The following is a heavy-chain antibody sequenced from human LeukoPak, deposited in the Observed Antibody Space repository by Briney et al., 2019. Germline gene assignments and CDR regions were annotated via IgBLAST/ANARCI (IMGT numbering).Heavy chain of an antibody. J-gene: IGHJ4*02. CDR3: AKDQVASGDY. CDR1: GFTSDDYA. D-gene: IGHD5-12*01. Sequence: GRSLRLSCAASGFTSDDYAMHWVRQAPGKGLEWVSGISWNSGSIGYADSVKGRFTISRDNAKNSLYLQMNSLRAEDTAVYYCAKDQVASGDYWGQGTLVTVSS. V-gene: IGHV3-9*02. CDR2: ISWNSGSI.